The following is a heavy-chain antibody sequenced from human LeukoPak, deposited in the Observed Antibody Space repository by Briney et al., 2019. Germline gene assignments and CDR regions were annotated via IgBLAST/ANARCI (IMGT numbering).Heavy chain of an antibody. D-gene: IGHD1-14*01. Sequence: GGSLRLSCAASGFTFSSYWMSWVRQAPGKGLEWVANIKQDGSEKYYVDSVKGRFTISRDDDKSSVYLHMHSLRAEDTAVYYCMRDAPGSNTGDYWGQGTRVTVSS. CDR2: IKQDGSEK. V-gene: IGHV3-7*01. CDR1: GFTFSSYW. CDR3: MRDAPGSNTGDY. J-gene: IGHJ4*02.